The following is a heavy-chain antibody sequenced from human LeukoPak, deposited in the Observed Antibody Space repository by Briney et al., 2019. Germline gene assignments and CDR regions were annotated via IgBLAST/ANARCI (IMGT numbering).Heavy chain of an antibody. CDR3: AKGLRNTAGYDAFDI. V-gene: IGHV3-23*01. CDR2: ISGSGGST. D-gene: IGHD1/OR15-1a*01. J-gene: IGHJ3*02. CDR1: GFTFSSYA. Sequence: GGSLRLSCAASGFTFSSYAMSWVRHAPGKGLEWVSAISGSGGSTYYADSVKGRFTISGDNSKNTLYLQMNSLRAEDTAVYYCAKGLRNTAGYDAFDIWGQGTMVTVSS.